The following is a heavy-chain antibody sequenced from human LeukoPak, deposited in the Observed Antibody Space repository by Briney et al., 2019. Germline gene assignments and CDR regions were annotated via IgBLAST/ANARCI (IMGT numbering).Heavy chain of an antibody. CDR3: ASGYSYGYNALDY. J-gene: IGHJ4*02. D-gene: IGHD5-18*01. CDR2: INHSGST. CDR1: GGSFSGYY. Sequence: KPSETLSLTCAVYGGSFSGYYWNWIRQPPGKGLEWIGEINHSGSTNYNPSLKSRVTISVDTSKNQFSLKLSSVTAADTAVYYCASGYSYGYNALDYWGQGTLVPVSS. V-gene: IGHV4-34*01.